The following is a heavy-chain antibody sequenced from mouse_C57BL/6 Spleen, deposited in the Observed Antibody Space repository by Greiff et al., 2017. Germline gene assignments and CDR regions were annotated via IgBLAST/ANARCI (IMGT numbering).Heavy chain of an antibody. CDR3: TKRMNYVGYAMGD. CDR2: IDPETGGH. D-gene: IGHD1-1*01. J-gene: IGHJ4*01. Sequence: VQLQESGAELVRPGASVTLSCKASGYTFTDYEMHWVKQTPVHGLEWLGAIDPETGGHAYNQKFKGKAILTADKSSSTAYMELRSLTSEDSAVYYCTKRMNYVGYAMGDWGQGTSVTVSS. V-gene: IGHV1-15*01. CDR1: GYTFTDYE.